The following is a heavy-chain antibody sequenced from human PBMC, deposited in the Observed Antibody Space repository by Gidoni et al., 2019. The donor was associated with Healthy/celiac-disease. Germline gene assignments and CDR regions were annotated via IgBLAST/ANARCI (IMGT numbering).Heavy chain of an antibody. CDR1: GGSISSSSYY. V-gene: IGHV4-39*01. CDR3: ASEAILEWLKSTYYFDY. D-gene: IGHD3-3*01. Sequence: QLQLQASGPGLVKPSETLSLPCTVSGGSISSSSYYWGWIRQPPGKGLEWIGSIYYSGSTYYNPSLKSRVTISVDTSKNQVSLKLSSVTAADTAVYYCASEAILEWLKSTYYFDYWGQGTLVTVSS. CDR2: IYYSGST. J-gene: IGHJ4*02.